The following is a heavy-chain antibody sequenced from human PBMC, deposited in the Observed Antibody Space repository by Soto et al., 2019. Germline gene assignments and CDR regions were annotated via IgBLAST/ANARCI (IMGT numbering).Heavy chain of an antibody. V-gene: IGHV4-30-2*01. CDR3: ARGGDTAMVHLSY. CDR2: IYHSGST. CDR1: GGSISSGGYS. J-gene: IGHJ4*02. D-gene: IGHD5-18*01. Sequence: SETLSLTCAVSGGSISSGGYSWSWIRQPPGKGLEWIGYIYHSGSTYYNPSLKSRVTISVDRSKNQFSLKLSSVTAADTAVYYCARGGDTAMVHLSYCGPGTLVTVSS.